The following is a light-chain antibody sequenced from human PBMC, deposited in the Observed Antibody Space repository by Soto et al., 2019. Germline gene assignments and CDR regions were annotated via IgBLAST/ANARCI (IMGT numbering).Light chain of an antibody. V-gene: IGLV2-14*01. J-gene: IGLJ1*01. CDR3: SSYSISTAYL. Sequence: LTQPASVSGSPGQSITISCTGTSSDVGGYDYVSWYQLHPGKAPKLMVFEVSNRPSGVSYRFSGSKSGNTASLTISGLQAEDEADYFCSSYSISTAYLFGTGTKITV. CDR2: EVS. CDR1: SSDVGGYDY.